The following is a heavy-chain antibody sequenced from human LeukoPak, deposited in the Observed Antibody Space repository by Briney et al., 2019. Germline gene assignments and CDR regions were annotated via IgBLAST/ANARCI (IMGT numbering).Heavy chain of an antibody. J-gene: IGHJ5*02. V-gene: IGHV3-21*01. D-gene: IGHD2-15*01. CDR3: ARDLREGPRLVAATWFDP. CDR1: GFTFSSYI. CDR2: ISSSSSYI. Sequence: KTGGSLRLSCAASGFTFSSYIMNWVRQAPGKGLEWVSSISSSSSYIYYADSVKGRFTISRDNAKNSLYLQMNSLRAEDTAVYYCARDLREGPRLVAATWFDPWGQGTLVTVSS.